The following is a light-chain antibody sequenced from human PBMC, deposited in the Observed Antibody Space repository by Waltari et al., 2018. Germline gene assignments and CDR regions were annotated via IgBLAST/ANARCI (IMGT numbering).Light chain of an antibody. J-gene: IGLJ1*01. CDR2: DVS. V-gene: IGLV2-14*03. Sequence: QSALTQPASVSGSPGQSITISCTGVSGDVGDSKYVSWYQQHPGKAPQFIISDVSNRPSGVSDRFSASKSGNTASLTISGLQAEDEADYYCCSYTSSTTYVFGPGTKVTVL. CDR3: CSYTSSTTYV. CDR1: SGDVGDSKY.